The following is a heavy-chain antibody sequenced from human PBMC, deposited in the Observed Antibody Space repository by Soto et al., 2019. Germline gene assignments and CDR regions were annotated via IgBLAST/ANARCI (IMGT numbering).Heavy chain of an antibody. Sequence: VQLVESGGGVVQPGRSLRLSCAASGFTFTSYAIHWVRQAPGKGLEWVAVISYDSTKKYYADSVKGRFTVSRDNSKNTLYLQLSSLRVEDTAVYYFARKRSDWHDYYFSYVMDVWCQGTTVNVSS. V-gene: IGHV3-30-3*01. D-gene: IGHD1-1*01. CDR2: ISYDSTKK. J-gene: IGHJ6*01. CDR3: ARKRSDWHDYYFSYVMDV. CDR1: GFTFTSYA.